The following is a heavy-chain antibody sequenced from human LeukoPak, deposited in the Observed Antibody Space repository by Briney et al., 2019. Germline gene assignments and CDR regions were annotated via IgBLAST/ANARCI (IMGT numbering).Heavy chain of an antibody. CDR3: AKSDYDSSGYHLPGYYYGMDV. CDR2: IYYSGDT. J-gene: IGHJ6*02. V-gene: IGHV4-59*12. D-gene: IGHD3-22*01. Sequence: SETLSLTCTVSGGSMRSYYWSWIRQPPGKGLEWIGYIYYSGDTNYNPSLKSRVTISLDTSKNQFSLKLSSVTAADTAVYYCAKSDYDSSGYHLPGYYYGMDVWGQGTTVTVSS. CDR1: GGSMRSYY.